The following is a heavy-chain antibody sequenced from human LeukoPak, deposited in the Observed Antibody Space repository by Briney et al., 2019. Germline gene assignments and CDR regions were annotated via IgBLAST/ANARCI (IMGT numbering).Heavy chain of an antibody. V-gene: IGHV4-61*02. Sequence: SETLSLTCTVSGGSISSDSYYWNWIRQPAGKGLEWIGRMYTSGSTTYNPSLKRRVTISVDTSKNQFSLKLSSVTAADTAVYYCARGSGYDLFDYWGQGTLVTVSS. CDR1: GGSISSDSYY. D-gene: IGHD5-12*01. J-gene: IGHJ4*02. CDR2: MYTSGST. CDR3: ARGSGYDLFDY.